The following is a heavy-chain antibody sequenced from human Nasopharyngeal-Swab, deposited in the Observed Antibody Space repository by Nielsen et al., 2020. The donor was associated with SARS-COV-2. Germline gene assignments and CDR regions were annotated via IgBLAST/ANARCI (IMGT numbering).Heavy chain of an antibody. J-gene: IGHJ4*02. Sequence: GGSLRLSCAASGFTFSSYGMHWVRQAPGKGLEWVAVIWYDGSNKYYADSVKGRFTISRDNSKNTLYLQMNSLRAEDTAVYYCARGSPKRYSGYDFPSFDYWGQGTLVNVSS. D-gene: IGHD5-12*01. CDR2: IWYDGSNK. CDR3: ARGSPKRYSGYDFPSFDY. CDR1: GFTFSSYG. V-gene: IGHV3-33*01.